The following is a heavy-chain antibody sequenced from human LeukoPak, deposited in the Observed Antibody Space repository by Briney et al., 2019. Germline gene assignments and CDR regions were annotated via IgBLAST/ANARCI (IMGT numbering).Heavy chain of an antibody. CDR2: INPSGGST. CDR1: GYTFTSYY. J-gene: IGHJ4*02. V-gene: IGHV1-46*01. D-gene: IGHD2-8*01. Sequence: ASAKVSSKASGYTFTSYYMHWVRQAPAQGLEWMGIINPSGGSTSYAQKFQGRVTMTRDTSTSTVYMELSSLRSEDTAVYYCARTNLDCKNGVCYDYWGQGTLVTVSS. CDR3: ARTNLDCKNGVCYDY.